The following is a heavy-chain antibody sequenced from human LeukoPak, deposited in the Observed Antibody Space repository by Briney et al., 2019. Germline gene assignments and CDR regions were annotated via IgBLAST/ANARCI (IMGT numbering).Heavy chain of an antibody. J-gene: IGHJ4*02. V-gene: IGHV4-30-2*01. CDR3: ARGNWGWDS. D-gene: IGHD7-27*01. Sequence: PSETLSLTCTVSGGSFSSGGYYWSWIRQPPGKGLECIAYIYHSGSTNYNPSLKSRVTISIDRSKNQFSLTLSSVTAADTAVYYCARGNWGWDSWGQGTLVTVSS. CDR1: GGSFSSGGYY. CDR2: IYHSGST.